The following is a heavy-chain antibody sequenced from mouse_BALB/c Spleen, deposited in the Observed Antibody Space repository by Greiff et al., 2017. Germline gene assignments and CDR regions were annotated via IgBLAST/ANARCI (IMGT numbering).Heavy chain of an antibody. CDR1: GFTFNTYA. D-gene: IGHD3-2*01. CDR2: IRSKSNNYAT. CDR3: VRQDSSGSWFAY. J-gene: IGHJ3*01. V-gene: IGHV10-1*02. Sequence: EVQLVESGGGLVQPKGSLKLSCAASGFTFNTYAMNWVRQAPGKGLEWVARIRSKSNNYATYYADSVKDRFTISRDDSQSMLYLQMNNLKTEDTAMYYCVRQDSSGSWFAYWGQGTLVTVSA.